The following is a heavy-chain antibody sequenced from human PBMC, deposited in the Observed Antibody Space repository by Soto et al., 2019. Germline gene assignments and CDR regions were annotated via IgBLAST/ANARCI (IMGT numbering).Heavy chain of an antibody. V-gene: IGHV3-9*01. D-gene: IGHD6-19*01. CDR1: GFTFDDYA. J-gene: IGHJ4*02. CDR3: AKVRTGYSSGWPLFDY. CDR2: ISWNSGSI. Sequence: EVQLVEAGGDLVQPGRSLRLSCAASGFTFDDYAMHWVRQAPGKGLEWVSGISWNSGSIGYADSVKGRFTISRDNAKNSLYLQMNSLRAEDTALYYCAKVRTGYSSGWPLFDYWGQGTLVTVSS.